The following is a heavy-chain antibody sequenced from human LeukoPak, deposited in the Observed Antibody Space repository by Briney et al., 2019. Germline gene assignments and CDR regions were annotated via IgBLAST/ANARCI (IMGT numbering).Heavy chain of an antibody. CDR3: ARAYGSGSSYHPDY. CDR1: GYTFTAYY. Sequence: ASVKVSCKAFGYTFTAYYMHWVRQAPGQGLEWMGWINPNSGGTNSSQKFQDRVTLTRDTSISTAYMELGSLRSDDTAIYYCARAYGSGSSYHPDYWGQGTLVTVSS. J-gene: IGHJ4*02. D-gene: IGHD3-10*01. CDR2: INPNSGGT. V-gene: IGHV1-2*02.